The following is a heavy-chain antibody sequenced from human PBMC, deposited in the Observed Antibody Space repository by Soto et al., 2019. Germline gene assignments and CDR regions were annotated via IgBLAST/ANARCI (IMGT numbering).Heavy chain of an antibody. CDR2: IYYSGST. D-gene: IGHD2-2*01. J-gene: IGHJ5*02. Sequence: KPSETLSLTCTVSGGSISSYYWSWIRQPPGKGLEWIGYIYYSGSTNYNPSLKSRVTISVDTSKNQFSLKLSSVTAADTAVYYCARVPHIVVVPAAFGWFDPWGQGTLVTVSS. CDR1: GGSISSYY. V-gene: IGHV4-59*01. CDR3: ARVPHIVVVPAAFGWFDP.